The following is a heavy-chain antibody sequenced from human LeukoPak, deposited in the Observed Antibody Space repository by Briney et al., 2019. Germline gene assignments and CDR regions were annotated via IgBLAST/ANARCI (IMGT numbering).Heavy chain of an antibody. CDR3: ARRKGIQLWLGCFDY. Sequence: ASMKVSCKASGYTFTGYYMHWVRQAPGQGLEWMGWINPNSGGTNYAQKFQGRVTMTRDTSISTAYMELSSLRSEDTAVYYCARRKGIQLWLGCFDYWGQGTLVTVSS. J-gene: IGHJ4*02. CDR1: GYTFTGYY. CDR2: INPNSGGT. D-gene: IGHD5-18*01. V-gene: IGHV1-2*02.